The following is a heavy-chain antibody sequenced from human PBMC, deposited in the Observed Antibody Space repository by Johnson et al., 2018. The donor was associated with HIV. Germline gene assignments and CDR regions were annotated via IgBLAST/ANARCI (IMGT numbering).Heavy chain of an antibody. D-gene: IGHD3-16*01. J-gene: IGHJ3*02. Sequence: QVQLVESGGGVVQPGRSLRLSCAASGFTFSSYAMHWVRQAPGKGLEWVAVISYDGSNKYYADSVKGRFTISRDNSKNTLYLQMNSLRAEDTAVYYCAKGLKRGSGDDALDIWGQGTMVTVSS. CDR3: AKGLKRGSGDDALDI. V-gene: IGHV3-30-3*01. CDR2: ISYDGSNK. CDR1: GFTFSSYA.